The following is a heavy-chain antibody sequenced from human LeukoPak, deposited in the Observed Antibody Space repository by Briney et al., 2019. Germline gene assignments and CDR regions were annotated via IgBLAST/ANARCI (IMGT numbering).Heavy chain of an antibody. J-gene: IGHJ6*04. D-gene: IGHD2-2*02. CDR2: ISYDGSNK. CDR3: ARDLVVVPAAIGGYYYYGMDV. V-gene: IGHV3-30-3*01. CDR1: GFTFSSYA. Sequence: GGSLRLSCAASGFTFSSYAMHWVRQAPGKGLEWVAVISYDGSNKYYADSVKGRFTISRDNSKNTLYLQMNSLRAEDTAVYYCARDLVVVPAAIGGYYYYGMDVWGKGTTVTVSS.